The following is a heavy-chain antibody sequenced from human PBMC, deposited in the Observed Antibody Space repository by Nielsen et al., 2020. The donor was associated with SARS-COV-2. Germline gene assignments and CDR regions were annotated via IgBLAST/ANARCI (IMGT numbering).Heavy chain of an antibody. J-gene: IGHJ6*03. D-gene: IGHD3-10*01. CDR1: GFIFSNYW. Sequence: GESLKISCVGSGFIFSNYWMSWVRQAPGKGLEWVANIRQDASEKFYVDSVTGRFTISRDNAKNSVYLQMNSLKAEDTAVYYCAREGDYASGSFSYKHMDVWGKGTTVIVSS. CDR3: AREGDYASGSFSYKHMDV. CDR2: IRQDASEK. V-gene: IGHV3-7*01.